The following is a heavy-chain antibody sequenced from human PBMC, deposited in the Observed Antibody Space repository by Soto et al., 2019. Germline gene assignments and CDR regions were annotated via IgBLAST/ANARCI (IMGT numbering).Heavy chain of an antibody. J-gene: IGHJ4*02. V-gene: IGHV3-15*07. Sequence: GGSLRLSCAVSGVTLTDVWMNWVRQAPGKGPEWVGRIKSNTACGTTDFAAPVKGRFTISRDDSQNTLYLQMDSLKTEDTAVYYCSHGYYQYFNSWGPGTLVTSPQ. D-gene: IGHD5-18*01. CDR2: IKSNTACGTT. CDR1: GVTLTDVW. CDR3: SHGYYQYFNS.